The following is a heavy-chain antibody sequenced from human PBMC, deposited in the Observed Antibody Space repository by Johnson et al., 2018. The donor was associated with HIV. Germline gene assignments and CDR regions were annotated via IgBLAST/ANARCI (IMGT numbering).Heavy chain of an antibody. CDR2: IKTDGSNK. D-gene: IGHD3-10*01. CDR1: GFTFSSYW. J-gene: IGHJ3*02. CDR3: CYGSGTYDGPAFDI. Sequence: VQLVESGGGLVQPGGSLRLSCAASGFTFSSYWMHWVRQAPGKGLMWVSNIKTDGSNKYYADSMKGRFTISRDNSKNTLYLQMNSLIPEDTAVYYCCYGSGTYDGPAFDIWGQGTVVIVSS. V-gene: IGHV3-74*02.